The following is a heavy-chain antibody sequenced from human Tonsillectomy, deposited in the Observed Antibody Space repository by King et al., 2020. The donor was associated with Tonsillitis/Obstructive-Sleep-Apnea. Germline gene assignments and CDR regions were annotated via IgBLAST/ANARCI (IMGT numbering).Heavy chain of an antibody. Sequence: VQLVESGGGLVKPGGSLRLSCAASGFTFSNAWMSWVRQAPGKGLEWVGRIKSKTDGGTTDYAAPVKGRLTISRDDSKSTLYLQMNSLKTEDTAVYYCTTGHTARSGGYSYWGQGTLVTVSS. V-gene: IGHV3-15*01. CDR3: TTGHTARSGGYSY. CDR2: IKSKTDGGTT. D-gene: IGHD1-26*01. CDR1: GFTFSNAW. J-gene: IGHJ4*02.